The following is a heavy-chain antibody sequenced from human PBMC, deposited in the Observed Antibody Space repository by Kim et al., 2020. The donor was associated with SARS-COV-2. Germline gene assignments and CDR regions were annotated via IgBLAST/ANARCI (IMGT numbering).Heavy chain of an antibody. D-gene: IGHD2-8*01. CDR1: GFTFNDYG. CDR3: ARGLMGGPIDF. CDR2: IKRNGDST. J-gene: IGHJ4*02. Sequence: GGSLRLSCAVSGFTFNDYGMSWVRQAPGKGLEWVSGIKRNGDSTGYADSVKGRFTISRDNAKNSLYLQMKSLRAEDTALYHWARGLMGGPIDFWGQGILVTVSS. V-gene: IGHV3-20*01.